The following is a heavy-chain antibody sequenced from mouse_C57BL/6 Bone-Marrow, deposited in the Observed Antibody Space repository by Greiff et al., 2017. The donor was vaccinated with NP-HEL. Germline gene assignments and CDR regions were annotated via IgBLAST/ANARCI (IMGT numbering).Heavy chain of an antibody. V-gene: IGHV1-26*01. CDR2: INPNNGGT. J-gene: IGHJ3*01. Sequence: EVQLQQSGPELVKPGASVKISCKASGYTFTDYYMNWVKQSHGKSLEWIGDINPNNGGTSYNQKFKGKATLTVDKSSSTAYMELRSLTSEDSAVYYCARWGDYDPAWFAYWGQGTLVTVSA. CDR3: ARWGDYDPAWFAY. D-gene: IGHD2-4*01. CDR1: GYTFTDYY.